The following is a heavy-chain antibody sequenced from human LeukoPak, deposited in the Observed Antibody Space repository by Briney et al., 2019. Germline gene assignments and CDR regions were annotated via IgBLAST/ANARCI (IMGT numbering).Heavy chain of an antibody. V-gene: IGHV1-2*02. CDR3: ARFYSGYGNYYYYMDV. D-gene: IGHD5-12*01. Sequence: ASVKVSCKASGYTFTGYYMHWVRQAPGQGLEWMGWINPNSGGTNYAQKFQGRVTMTRDTSISTAYMELSRVRSDDTAMYYCARFYSGYGNYYYYMDVWGKGTTVTVSS. CDR2: INPNSGGT. CDR1: GYTFTGYY. J-gene: IGHJ6*03.